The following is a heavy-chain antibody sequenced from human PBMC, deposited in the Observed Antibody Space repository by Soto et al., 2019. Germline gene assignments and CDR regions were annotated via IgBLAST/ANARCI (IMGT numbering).Heavy chain of an antibody. CDR2: ISYDGSNK. V-gene: IGHV3-30-3*01. CDR3: ARGPLWGAAVVLRSFEL. CDR1: GFTFSSYA. J-gene: IGHJ2*01. Sequence: QVQLVESGGGVVQPGRSLRLSCAASGFTFSSYAMHWVRQAPGKGLEWVAVISYDGSNKYYADSVKGRFTISRDNSKNXPDLQMNSLRAEDTAVYYCARGPLWGAAVVLRSFELWGRGTLVTVSS. D-gene: IGHD2-21*01.